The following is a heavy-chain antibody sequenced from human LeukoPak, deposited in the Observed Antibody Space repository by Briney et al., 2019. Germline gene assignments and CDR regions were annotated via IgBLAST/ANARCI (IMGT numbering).Heavy chain of an antibody. CDR3: ARDSADTAMALYYYYMDV. CDR1: GGSISSGDYY. J-gene: IGHJ6*03. CDR2: IYYSGST. Sequence: SSQTLSLTCTVSGGSISSGDYYWSWIRQPPGKGLEWIGYIYYSGSTYYNLSLKSRVTISVDTSKNQFSLKLSSVTAADTAVYYCARDSADTAMALYYYYMDVWGKGTTVTVSS. D-gene: IGHD5-18*01. V-gene: IGHV4-30-4*08.